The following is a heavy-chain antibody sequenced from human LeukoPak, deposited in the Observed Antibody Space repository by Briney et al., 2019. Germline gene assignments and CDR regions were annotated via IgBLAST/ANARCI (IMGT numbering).Heavy chain of an antibody. Sequence: ASVKVSCKASGYTFTSYDINWVRQATGQGLEWMGRIIPILGIANYAQKFQGRVTITADKSTSTAYMELSSLRSEDTAVYYCARGQSMATKDYWGQGTLVTVSS. V-gene: IGHV1-69*04. D-gene: IGHD5-12*01. CDR3: ARGQSMATKDY. J-gene: IGHJ4*02. CDR2: IIPILGIA. CDR1: GYTFTSYD.